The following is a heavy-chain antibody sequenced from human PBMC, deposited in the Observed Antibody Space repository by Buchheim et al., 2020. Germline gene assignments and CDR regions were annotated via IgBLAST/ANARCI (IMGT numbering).Heavy chain of an antibody. V-gene: IGHV4-39*01. Sequence: QLQLQESGPGLVRPSETLSLTCSVSGGTIGSATYYWGWFRQSPGKGLEWIGSIKDSGSTFYNPSLKSQVAISADTSKAQFSRNLNSVTAADTAVYYGGRDFGYWGQGILV. J-gene: IGHJ4*02. CDR3: GRDFGY. CDR2: IKDSGST. CDR1: GGTIGSATYY.